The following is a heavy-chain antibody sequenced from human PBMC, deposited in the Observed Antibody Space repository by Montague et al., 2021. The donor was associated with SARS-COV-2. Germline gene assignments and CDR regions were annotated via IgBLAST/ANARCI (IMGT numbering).Heavy chain of an antibody. Sequence: SETLSLTCTVSGGSIRSSSHFWGWFRQPPGQRLEWIGTISYSGSTYYSPSLKSRVIISADTSKNPSSLNLRSVTAADTAVYFCGLGRGFAVGNHYYYSYGLDVWGQGTTVTVSS. V-gene: IGHV4-39*07. CDR2: ISYSGST. CDR3: GLGRGFAVGNHYYYSYGLDV. J-gene: IGHJ6*02. D-gene: IGHD3-10*01. CDR1: GGSIRSSSHF.